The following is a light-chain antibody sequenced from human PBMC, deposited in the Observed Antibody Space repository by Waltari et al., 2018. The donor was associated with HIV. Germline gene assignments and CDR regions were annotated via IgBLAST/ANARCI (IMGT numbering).Light chain of an antibody. CDR2: DNN. Sequence: QSVLTQPPSVSAPPGQKVTISSSGSSSNIGNNYVSWYQQLPGTAHKLLIYDNNNRPSGIPDRFSGSKSGTSATLGITGLKTGDEADYYCGTWDSSLSAYVFGTGTKVTVL. CDR1: SSNIGNNY. J-gene: IGLJ1*01. V-gene: IGLV1-51*01. CDR3: GTWDSSLSAYV.